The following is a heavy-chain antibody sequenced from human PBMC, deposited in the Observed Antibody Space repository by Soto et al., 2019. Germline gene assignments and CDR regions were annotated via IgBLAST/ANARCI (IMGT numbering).Heavy chain of an antibody. V-gene: IGHV5-51*01. CDR1: GYSFTSYW. CDR3: ARLSEAYSVDYNQWFDP. Sequence: PGESLKISCKGSGYSFTSYWIGWVRQMPGKGLEWMGIIYPGDSDTRYSPSFQGQVTISADKSISTAYLQWSSLKASDTAMYYCARLSEAYSVDYNQWFDPWGQGTLVTSPQ. D-gene: IGHD6-13*01. J-gene: IGHJ5*02. CDR2: IYPGDSDT.